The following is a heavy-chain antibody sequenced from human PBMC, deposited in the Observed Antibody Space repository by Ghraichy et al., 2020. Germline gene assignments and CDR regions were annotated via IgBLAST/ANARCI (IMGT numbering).Heavy chain of an antibody. J-gene: IGHJ5*02. CDR1: GYRFTSHW. D-gene: IGHD3-9*01. V-gene: IGHV5-51*01. CDR2: IYPGDSDT. CDR3: ARHVGAFYDILSGYWFDP. Sequence: GESLNISCKVSGYRFTSHWIAWVRQKPGEGLEWMGIIYPGDSDTTYSSSFRGQVTISVDESISTAYLEWTSLKASDTAMYYCARHVGAFYDILSGYWFDPWGQGTLVTVSS.